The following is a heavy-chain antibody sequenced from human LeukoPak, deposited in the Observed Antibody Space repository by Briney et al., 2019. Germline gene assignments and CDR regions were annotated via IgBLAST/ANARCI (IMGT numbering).Heavy chain of an antibody. V-gene: IGHV3-66*04. CDR3: ARPRAAAGLGAFDI. Sequence: GGSLRLSCAASGFTVSSNSMSWVRQAPGKGLECVSVIYTGGGTYYADSVKGRFTVSRDNSKNTLYLHMNTLRAEDTAVYYCARPRAAAGLGAFDIWGQGTMVTVS. CDR1: GFTVSSNS. CDR2: IYTGGGT. J-gene: IGHJ3*02. D-gene: IGHD6-13*01.